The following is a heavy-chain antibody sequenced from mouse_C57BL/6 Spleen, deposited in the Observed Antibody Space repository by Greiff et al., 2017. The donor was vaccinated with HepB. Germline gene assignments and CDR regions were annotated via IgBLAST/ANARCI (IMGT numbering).Heavy chain of an antibody. Sequence: VQLQQSGPELVKPGASVKISCKASGYAFSSSWMNWVKQRPGKGLEWIGRIYPGDGDTNYNGKFKGKATLTADKSSSTADMQLSSLTSEDSAVYFCASQNRYYLDYWGQGTTLTVSS. CDR3: ASQNRYYLDY. CDR2: IYPGDGDT. J-gene: IGHJ2*01. CDR1: GYAFSSSW. V-gene: IGHV1-82*01.